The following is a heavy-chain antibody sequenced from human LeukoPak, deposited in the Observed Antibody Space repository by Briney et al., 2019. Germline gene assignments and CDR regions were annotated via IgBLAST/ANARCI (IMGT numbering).Heavy chain of an antibody. V-gene: IGHV3-7*01. CDR3: ATDRGWQQFDY. CDR2: IKADGTGK. J-gene: IGHJ4*01. D-gene: IGHD5-24*01. CDR1: GFTFSSSW. Sequence: GGSVRLSCGASGFTFSSSWMTWVRQAPGRGGERVANIKADGTGKYYVDSVRGRFSIPRDNAKISLYFELNSLRAEDTGVYFCATDRGWQQFDYWGQGTLVTVSS.